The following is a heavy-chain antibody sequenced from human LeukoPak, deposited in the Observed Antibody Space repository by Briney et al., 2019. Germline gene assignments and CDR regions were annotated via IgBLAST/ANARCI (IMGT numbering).Heavy chain of an antibody. CDR2: IYTSGST. CDR3: ARYDFWSGLFDP. J-gene: IGHJ5*02. Sequence: SEILSLTCTVSGGSISSYYWSWIRRPAGKGLEWIGRIYTSGSTNYNPSLKSRVTMSVDTSKNQFSLKPSSVTAADTAVYYCARYDFWSGLFDPWGQGTLVTVSS. D-gene: IGHD3-3*01. CDR1: GGSISSYY. V-gene: IGHV4-4*07.